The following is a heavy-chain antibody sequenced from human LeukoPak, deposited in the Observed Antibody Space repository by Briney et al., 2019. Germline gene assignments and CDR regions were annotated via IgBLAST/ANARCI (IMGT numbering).Heavy chain of an antibody. Sequence: SETLSLTCTVSGGSISSGGYYWSWLRQHPGKGLEWIGYIYYSGSTYYNPSLKSRVTISVDTSKNQFSLKLSSVTAADTAVYYCARVQTVELPYFDYWGQGTLVTVSS. J-gene: IGHJ4*02. CDR2: IYYSGST. CDR3: ARVQTVELPYFDY. V-gene: IGHV4-31*03. CDR1: GGSISSGGYY. D-gene: IGHD4-11*01.